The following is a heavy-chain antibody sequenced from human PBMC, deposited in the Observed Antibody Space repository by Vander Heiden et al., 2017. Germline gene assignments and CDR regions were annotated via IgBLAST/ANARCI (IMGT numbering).Heavy chain of an antibody. CDR2: ISWNSGSI. J-gene: IGHJ4*02. CDR3: AKDIEAAGPSDFDY. CDR1: GFTFDDYA. D-gene: IGHD6-13*01. Sequence: EVQLVGSGGGLVQPGRSLRLSCAASGFTFDDYAMHWVRQAPGKGLEWVSGISWNSGSIGYADSVKGRFTISRDNAKNSLYLQMNSLRAEDTALYYCAKDIEAAGPSDFDYWGQGTLVTVSS. V-gene: IGHV3-9*01.